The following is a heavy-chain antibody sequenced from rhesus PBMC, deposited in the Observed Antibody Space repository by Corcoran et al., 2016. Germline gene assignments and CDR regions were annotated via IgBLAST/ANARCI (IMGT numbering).Heavy chain of an antibody. D-gene: IGHD1-7*02. CDR1: GGSISSNY. Sequence: QVQLQESGPGLVKPSETLSLTGAVSGGSISSNYWCWIGQPPGKGLEWIGCIYGSSGSTYYNRSLKSRVTISTDTSKHQFSLKLSSVTAADTAVYYCARDLYNWNDGNYWGQGVLVTVSS. CDR2: IYGSSGST. J-gene: IGHJ4*01. V-gene: IGHV4-160*01. CDR3: ARDLYNWNDGNY.